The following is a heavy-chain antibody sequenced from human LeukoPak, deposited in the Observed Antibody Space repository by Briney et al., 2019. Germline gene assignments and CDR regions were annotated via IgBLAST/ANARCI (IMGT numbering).Heavy chain of an antibody. Sequence: SVKVSCKASGFTFSSSAMQWVRQARGQRLEWIGWIVVGSGNTNYAQKFQERVTITRDMSTSTAYMELSSLRSEDTAVYYCAKVDPPIVVVPAASWFAFDIWGQGTMVTVSS. J-gene: IGHJ3*02. D-gene: IGHD2-2*01. CDR2: IVVGSGNT. CDR1: GFTFSSSA. V-gene: IGHV1-58*02. CDR3: AKVDPPIVVVPAASWFAFDI.